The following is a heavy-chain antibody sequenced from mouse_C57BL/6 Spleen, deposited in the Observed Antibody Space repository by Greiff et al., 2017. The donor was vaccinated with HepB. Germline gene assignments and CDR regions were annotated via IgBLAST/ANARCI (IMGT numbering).Heavy chain of an antibody. CDR1: GYAFSSYW. CDR3: ARSYDGYPWYFDV. J-gene: IGHJ1*03. V-gene: IGHV1-80*01. CDR2: IYPGDGDT. Sequence: QVQLQQSGAELVKPGASVKISCKASGYAFSSYWMNWVKQRSGKGLEWIGQIYPGDGDTNYNGKFKGKATLTADKSSSTAYMQLSSLTSEDSAVYFCARSYDGYPWYFDVWGTGTTVTVSS. D-gene: IGHD2-3*01.